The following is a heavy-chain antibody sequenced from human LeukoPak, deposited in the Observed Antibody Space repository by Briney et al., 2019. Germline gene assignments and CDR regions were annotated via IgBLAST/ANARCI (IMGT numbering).Heavy chain of an antibody. CDR2: ISSSGSTI. J-gene: IGHJ4*02. CDR1: GFTFSSYE. Sequence: GGSLRLSCAASGFTFSSYEMNWVRQAPGEGLEWVSYISSSGSTIYYADSVKGRFTISRDNAKNSLYLQMNNLRAEDTAVYYCARPFGNGWFLRDYWGRGTLVTVSS. CDR3: ARPFGNGWFLRDY. D-gene: IGHD6-19*01. V-gene: IGHV3-48*03.